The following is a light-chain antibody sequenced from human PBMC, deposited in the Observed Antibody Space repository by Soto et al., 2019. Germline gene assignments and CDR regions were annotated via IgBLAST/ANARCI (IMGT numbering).Light chain of an antibody. Sequence: QSVLTQPPSVSGAPGESVTISCIGNSSNIGADYDVVWYQQFPGTAPKLLFYGYPNRPSGVPDRFSGSRSGTSASLSIIGLRAEDEADYHCQSYDRSLRSSVFGGGTKLTVL. J-gene: IGLJ3*02. CDR2: GYP. V-gene: IGLV1-40*01. CDR3: QSYDRSLRSSV. CDR1: SSNIGADYD.